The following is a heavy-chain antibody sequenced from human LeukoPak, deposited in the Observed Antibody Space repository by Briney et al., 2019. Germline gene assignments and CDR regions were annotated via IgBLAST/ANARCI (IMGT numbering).Heavy chain of an antibody. V-gene: IGHV3-53*01. CDR1: GFTFSSYA. Sequence: GGSLRLSCAASGFTFSSYAMSWVRQAPGKGLEWVSFIYSDNTHYSDSVKGRFTISRDNSKNTLYLQMNSLRAEDTAVYYCARDRGRYYMDVWGKGTTVTISS. CDR3: ARDRGRYYMDV. J-gene: IGHJ6*03. CDR2: IYSDNT. D-gene: IGHD6-25*01.